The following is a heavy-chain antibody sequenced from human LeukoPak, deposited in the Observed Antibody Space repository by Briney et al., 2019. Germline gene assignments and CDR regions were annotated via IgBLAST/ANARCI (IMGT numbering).Heavy chain of an antibody. Sequence: GGSLRLSCAASGFTFSNLGMNWVRQAPGKGLEWVSHITPTSSYSDYADSVKGRFTISRDNAKSSLYLQMSSLRAEDTAVYYCARDNFGGGRFFSYYMDVWGKGTTVTVSS. CDR3: ARDNFGGGRFFSYYMDV. CDR2: ITPTSSYS. CDR1: GFTFSNLG. V-gene: IGHV3-21*06. D-gene: IGHD3-3*01. J-gene: IGHJ6*03.